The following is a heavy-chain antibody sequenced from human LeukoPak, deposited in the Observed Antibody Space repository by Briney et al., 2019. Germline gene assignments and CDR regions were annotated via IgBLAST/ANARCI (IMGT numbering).Heavy chain of an antibody. V-gene: IGHV3-72*01. CDR3: ARALEYYYYYMDV. CDR2: ARNKANSYRT. Sequence: GGSLRLSCAASGLGLTDYYMDWVRQAPGKGLEWVGRARNKANSYRTEYAASVKGRFTISRDDSKNSLDLQMNSLKIEDTAVYYCARALEYYYYYMDVWGKGTTVTISS. J-gene: IGHJ6*03. CDR1: GLGLTDYY.